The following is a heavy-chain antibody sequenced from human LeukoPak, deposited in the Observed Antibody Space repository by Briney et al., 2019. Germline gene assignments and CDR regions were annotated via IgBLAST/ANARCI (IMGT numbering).Heavy chain of an antibody. V-gene: IGHV3-48*01. CDR1: GFSFSDYS. Sequence: GGSLRLSCVASGFSFSDYSLNWVRQRPGKGLEWISYITSRSAFTYYADSVKGRFTISRDDGKKSVYLHLSGLRVDDTAVYYCARDLTSAYWTPGGYYYYMDVWGKGTAVTVSS. CDR3: ARDLTSAYWTPGGYYYYMDV. D-gene: IGHD3/OR15-3a*01. CDR2: ITSRSAFT. J-gene: IGHJ6*03.